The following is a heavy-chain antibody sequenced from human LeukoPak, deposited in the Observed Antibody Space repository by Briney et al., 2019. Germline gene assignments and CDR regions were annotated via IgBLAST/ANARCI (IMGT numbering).Heavy chain of an antibody. J-gene: IGHJ6*02. V-gene: IGHV3-7*01. CDR1: GFTFSSYW. D-gene: IGHD3-10*01. Sequence: GGSLRLSCAASGFTFSSYWMSWVRQAPGKGLEWVANIKQDGSEKYYVDSVKGRFTISRDNAKNSLYLQMNSLRAEDTAVYYCARAIGPELRFGDRSHYYGMDVWGQGTTVTVSS. CDR2: IKQDGSEK. CDR3: ARAIGPELRFGDRSHYYGMDV.